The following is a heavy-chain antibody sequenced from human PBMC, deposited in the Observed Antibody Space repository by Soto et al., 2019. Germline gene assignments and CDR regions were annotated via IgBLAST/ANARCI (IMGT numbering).Heavy chain of an antibody. CDR2: FRTSGGGGTT. V-gene: IGHV3-23*01. CDR1: GFTFSSYA. Sequence: QPGGSLRRSCAASGFTFSSYAISWVRHAPWKGLEWVSGFRTSGGGGTTYYADSVKGRFTISRDHSKNMLFLQMNSLRAEDTAIYYGAKKGNSCTGSQYFDYWGQGKLLTLPS. CDR3: AKKGNSCTGSQYFDY. D-gene: IGHD3-10*02. J-gene: IGHJ4*02.